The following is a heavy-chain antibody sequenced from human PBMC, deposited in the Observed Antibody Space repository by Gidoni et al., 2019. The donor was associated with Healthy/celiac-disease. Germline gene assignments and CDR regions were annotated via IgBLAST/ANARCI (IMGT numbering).Heavy chain of an antibody. CDR1: GFTFSSYE. D-gene: IGHD6-19*01. CDR2: ISSSGSTI. Sequence: EVQLVESGGGLVQPGGSLSLSCAASGFTFSSYEMNWVRQAPGKGLEWVSYISSSGSTIYYADSVKGRFTISRDNAKNSLYLQMNSLRAEDTAVYYCASAGEAVAAHWDWYFDLWGRGTLVTVSS. V-gene: IGHV3-48*03. CDR3: ASAGEAVAAHWDWYFDL. J-gene: IGHJ2*01.